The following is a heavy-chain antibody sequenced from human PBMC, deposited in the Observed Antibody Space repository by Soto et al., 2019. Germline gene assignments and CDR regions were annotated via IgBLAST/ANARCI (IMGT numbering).Heavy chain of an antibody. CDR1: GFSFSTYG. D-gene: IGHD1-1*01. CDR3: AKWNGYGDD. V-gene: IGHV3-23*01. Sequence: EVQLLESGGGLVQPGGSLRLSCAVSGFSFSTYGVTWVRQAPGKGLEWVSGVSGGSGVTHYADSVKGRFTITGDNSKNTVYLHMNSLRVEDTTVYYCAKWNGYGDDWGQGTLVTVSS. CDR2: VSGGSGVT. J-gene: IGHJ4*02.